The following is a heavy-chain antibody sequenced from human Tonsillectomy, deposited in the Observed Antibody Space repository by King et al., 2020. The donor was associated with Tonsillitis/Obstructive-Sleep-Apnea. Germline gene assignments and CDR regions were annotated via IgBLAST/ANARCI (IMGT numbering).Heavy chain of an antibody. Sequence: VQLVESGGGLIQPGGSLRLSCAASGFTVSDNYMSWVRQAPGKGLEWVSVIYSGGTTYYTDSVKGRFTISRDNSKNTLYLQMNRLRAEDTAVYYCAREPRSPPSMAFDYWGQGTLVTVSS. V-gene: IGHV3-53*01. CDR1: GFTVSDNY. J-gene: IGHJ4*02. D-gene: IGHD2/OR15-2a*01. CDR2: IYSGGTT. CDR3: AREPRSPPSMAFDY.